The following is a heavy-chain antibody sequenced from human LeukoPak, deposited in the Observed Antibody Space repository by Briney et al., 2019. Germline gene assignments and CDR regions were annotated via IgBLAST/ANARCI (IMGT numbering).Heavy chain of an antibody. CDR1: GGSISSGNYY. CDR3: ARGRETDYSNYSGAFDI. V-gene: IGHV4-61*02. D-gene: IGHD4-11*01. J-gene: IGHJ3*02. CDR2: IYTSGST. Sequence: SSETLFLTCTVSGGSISSGNYYWTWIRQPAGKGLEWIGRIYTSGSTNYNPSLKSRLTISVDTSKNQFSLKLSSVTAADTAVYYCARGRETDYSNYSGAFDIWGQGTMVTVSS.